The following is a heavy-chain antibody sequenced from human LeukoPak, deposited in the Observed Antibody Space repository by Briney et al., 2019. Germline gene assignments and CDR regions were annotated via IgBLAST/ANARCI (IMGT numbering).Heavy chain of an antibody. CDR3: ARGTAAVYFDH. CDR1: GFTFSTSG. D-gene: IGHD6-13*01. Sequence: GGSLRLSCAASGFTFSTSGMNWVRHAPGKGLEWVLYISSSSSTIYYADSVKGRFTISRDNAKNSMYLQMNSLRAEDTAVYYCARGTAAVYFDHWGQGILVTVSS. J-gene: IGHJ4*02. V-gene: IGHV3-48*04. CDR2: ISSSSSTI.